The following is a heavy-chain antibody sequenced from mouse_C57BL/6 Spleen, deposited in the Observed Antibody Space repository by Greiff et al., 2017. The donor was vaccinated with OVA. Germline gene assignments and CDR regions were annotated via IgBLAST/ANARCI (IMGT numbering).Heavy chain of an antibody. CDR2: ISSGGDYI. J-gene: IGHJ1*03. CDR3: TRVPSIWYFDV. CDR1: GFTFSSYA. D-gene: IGHD2-10*02. V-gene: IGHV5-9-1*02. Sequence: EVKLVESGAGLVKPGGSLKLSCAASGFTFSSYAMSWVRQTPEKRLEWVAYISSGGDYIYYADTVKGRFTISRDNARNTLYLQMSSLKSEDTDMYYWTRVPSIWYFDVWGTGTTVTVSS.